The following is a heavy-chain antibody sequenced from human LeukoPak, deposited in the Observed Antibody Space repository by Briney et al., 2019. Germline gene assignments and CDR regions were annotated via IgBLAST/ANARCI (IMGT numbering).Heavy chain of an antibody. J-gene: IGHJ5*02. D-gene: IGHD3-10*01. Sequence: PSETLSLTCTVSGGSISSSSYYWGWIRQPPGKGLEWIGSIYYSGSTYYNPSLKSRVTISVDTSKNQFSLKLSPVTAADTAVYYCARLSLIFGWFDPWGQGTLVTVSS. CDR1: GGSISSSSYY. CDR2: IYYSGST. V-gene: IGHV4-39*01. CDR3: ARLSLIFGWFDP.